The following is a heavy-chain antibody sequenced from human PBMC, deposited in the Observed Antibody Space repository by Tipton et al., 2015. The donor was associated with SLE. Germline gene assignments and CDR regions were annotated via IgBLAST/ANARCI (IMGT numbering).Heavy chain of an antibody. CDR3: ARDRVYSSGIDP. J-gene: IGHJ5*02. CDR1: GGSISSGSYH. CDR2: IYTSGRT. D-gene: IGHD6-25*01. V-gene: IGHV4-61*09. Sequence: TLSLTCTVSGGSISSGSYHWSWVRQPAGKGLEWIGHIYTSGRTNYNPSLTSRVTISVDTSKNQFSLKLSSVTAADTAVYYCARDRVYSSGIDPWGQGTLVTVSS.